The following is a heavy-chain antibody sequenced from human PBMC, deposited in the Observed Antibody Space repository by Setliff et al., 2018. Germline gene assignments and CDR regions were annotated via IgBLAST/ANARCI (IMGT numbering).Heavy chain of an antibody. D-gene: IGHD3-10*01. J-gene: IGHJ4*02. V-gene: IGHV4-61*09. CDR1: GDSISSGNFY. CDR2: IYTTGRT. Sequence: TSETLSLTCNVSGDSISSGNFYWTWIRQPAGKGLEWIGHIYTTGRTDYNPSLKSRVTISLDTPKNQFSLKLTSVTAADTAVYYCARDRYYGSGSYYNYFDKWGQGSLVTVSS. CDR3: ARDRYYGSGSYYNYFDK.